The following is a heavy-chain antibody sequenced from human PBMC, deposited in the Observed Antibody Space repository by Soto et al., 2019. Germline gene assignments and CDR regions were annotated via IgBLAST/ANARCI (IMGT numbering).Heavy chain of an antibody. CDR1: GFTFDNYA. D-gene: IGHD3-22*01. Sequence: SLRLSCAASGFTFDNYAMHWVRQAPGKGLEWVSGISWNSNTIAYADSVKGRFTISRDNAKNSLYLQMNSLRAADTALYFCARSYSYDSTGYYRTFDYWGPGTLVTVSS. CDR2: ISWNSNTI. J-gene: IGHJ4*02. V-gene: IGHV3-9*01. CDR3: ARSYSYDSTGYYRTFDY.